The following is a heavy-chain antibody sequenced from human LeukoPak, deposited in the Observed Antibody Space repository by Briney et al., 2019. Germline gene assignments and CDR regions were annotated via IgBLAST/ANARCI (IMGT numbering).Heavy chain of an antibody. CDR3: ARDPTNTSGRYAYFDF. CDR2: VSCFNGDT. Sequence: ASVKVSCKASGYTLKHHGTSWVPHAPGQRLEWIGWVSCFNGDTHYAQKFQGRVTMTRDTSTTTAYMELRSLRSDDTALYYCARDPTNTSGRYAYFDFWGQGTLVTVSS. D-gene: IGHD6-19*01. CDR1: GYTLKHHG. V-gene: IGHV1-18*01. J-gene: IGHJ4*02.